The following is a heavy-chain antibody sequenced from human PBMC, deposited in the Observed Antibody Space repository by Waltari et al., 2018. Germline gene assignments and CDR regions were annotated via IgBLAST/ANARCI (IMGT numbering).Heavy chain of an antibody. CDR3: ARGYDFWSGYQHWYFDL. CDR1: GGSFSGYY. V-gene: IGHV4-34*01. J-gene: IGHJ2*01. D-gene: IGHD3-3*01. Sequence: QVQLQQWGAGLLKPSETLSLTCAVYGGSFSGYYWSWIRQPPGKGLEWIGEIKHSGSTNYTPSLNSRVPISVDPSTNQFSLKLRSVTAADTAVYYCARGYDFWSGYQHWYFDLWGRGTLVTVSS. CDR2: IKHSGST.